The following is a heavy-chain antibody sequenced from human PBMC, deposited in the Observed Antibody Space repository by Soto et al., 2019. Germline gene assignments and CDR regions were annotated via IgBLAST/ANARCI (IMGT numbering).Heavy chain of an antibody. CDR1: CAAIVSGTYY. V-gene: IGHV4-39*01. D-gene: IGHD6-6*01. Sequence: SETLSLTDTVSCAAIVSGTYYCAWVRQPPGKGLEWIVSIYYSGRTYFNPSLKSRVTMSVDTSKNQFSLRLSSVTAADTAVYYCARHRVAALHFDYWGRGTLVTVSS. J-gene: IGHJ4*02. CDR3: ARHRVAALHFDY. CDR2: IYYSGRT.